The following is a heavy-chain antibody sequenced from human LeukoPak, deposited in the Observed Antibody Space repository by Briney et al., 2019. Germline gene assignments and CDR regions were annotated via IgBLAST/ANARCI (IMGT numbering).Heavy chain of an antibody. CDR2: VSFSGIT. Sequence: PSETLSLTCTVSGGSISTYYRTWIRQPPGKGLEWIGYVSFSGITNYNPSLKSRVTISVDTSKNQFSLKLSSVTAADTAVYFCARERIYSSSPFSRRTSDYYYMDVWGNGTAVIVSS. V-gene: IGHV4-59*01. D-gene: IGHD6-6*01. CDR3: ARERIYSSSPFSRRTSDYYYMDV. CDR1: GGSISTYY. J-gene: IGHJ6*03.